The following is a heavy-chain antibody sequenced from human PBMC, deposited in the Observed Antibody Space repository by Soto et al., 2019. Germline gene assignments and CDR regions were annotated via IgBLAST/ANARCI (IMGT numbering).Heavy chain of an antibody. CDR3: ARDDCSSPSCYVY. CDR1: GFFFGNFG. J-gene: IGHJ4*02. D-gene: IGHD2-2*01. V-gene: IGHV3-33*01. CDR2: IQSDGSKK. Sequence: QVHLVESGGGVVQPGGSLRLSCAASGFFFGNFGMHWVRRAPGKGLEWVAAIQSDGSKKYYADSVKGRFTISRDNSKNTLDLQMGSLRAEDTGVYFCARDDCSSPSCYVYWGQGTPVTVSS.